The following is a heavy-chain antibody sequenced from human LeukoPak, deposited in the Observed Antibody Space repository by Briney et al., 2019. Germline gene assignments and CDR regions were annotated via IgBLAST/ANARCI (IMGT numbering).Heavy chain of an antibody. V-gene: IGHV1-69*13. J-gene: IGHJ4*02. Sequence: ASVKVSCKASGYTFTSYAISWVRQAPGQGLEWMGGIIPIFGTANYAQKFQGRVTITADESTSTAYMELSSLRSEDTAVYYCARRLVRWDGYNLPEFDYWGQGTLVTVSS. CDR2: IIPIFGTA. CDR1: GYTFTSYA. D-gene: IGHD5-24*01. CDR3: ARRLVRWDGYNLPEFDY.